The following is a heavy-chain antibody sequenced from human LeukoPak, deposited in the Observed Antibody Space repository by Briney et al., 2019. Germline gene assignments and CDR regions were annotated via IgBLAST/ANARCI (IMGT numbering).Heavy chain of an antibody. Sequence: PSETLSLTCTVSGGSISSYYWSWIRQPAGKGLEWIGRIYTSGSTNYNPSLKSRVTMSVDTSKNQFSLKLSSVTAADTAVYYCARDPWCSSTSCYDYFDYWGQGTLVTVSS. J-gene: IGHJ4*02. D-gene: IGHD2-2*01. CDR2: IYTSGST. V-gene: IGHV4-4*07. CDR3: ARDPWCSSTSCYDYFDY. CDR1: GGSISSYY.